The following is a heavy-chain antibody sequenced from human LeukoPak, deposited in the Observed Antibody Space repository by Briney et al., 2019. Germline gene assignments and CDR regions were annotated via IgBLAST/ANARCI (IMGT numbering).Heavy chain of an antibody. CDR3: ARGLVGATRGFFDY. D-gene: IGHD1-26*01. Sequence: SETLSLTCAVYGGSFSGYYWSWIRQPPGKGLEWIGEINHSGSTNYNPSLKSRVTISVDTSKNQFSLNLSSVTAADTAVYYCARGLVGATRGFFDYWGQGTLVTVSP. V-gene: IGHV4-34*01. CDR2: INHSGST. J-gene: IGHJ4*02. CDR1: GGSFSGYY.